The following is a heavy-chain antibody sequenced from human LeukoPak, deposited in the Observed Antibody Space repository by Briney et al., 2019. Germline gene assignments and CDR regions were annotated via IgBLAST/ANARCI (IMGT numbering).Heavy chain of an antibody. CDR3: AGGSGYAEWFDP. J-gene: IGHJ5*02. CDR2: INPSGGST. CDR1: GYTFTSYY. D-gene: IGHD3-10*01. Sequence: AASVKVSCKASGYTFTSYYMHWVRQAPGQGLEWMGIINPSGGSTSYAQKFQSRVTMTRDMSTSTVYMELSSLRSEDTAVYYCAGGSGYAEWFDPWGQGTLVTVSS. V-gene: IGHV1-46*01.